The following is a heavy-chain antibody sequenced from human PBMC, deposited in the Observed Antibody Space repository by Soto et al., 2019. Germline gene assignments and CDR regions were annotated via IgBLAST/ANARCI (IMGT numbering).Heavy chain of an antibody. CDR1: GYTFTSYA. V-gene: IGHV1-3*01. J-gene: IGHJ3*02. D-gene: IGHD6-19*01. CDR2: INAGNGNT. CDR3: ARRWGLVFELKRDAFDI. Sequence: ASVKVSCKASGYTFTSYAMHWVRQAPGQRLEWMGWINAGNGNTKYSQKFQGRVTITRDTSASTAYMELSSLRSEDTAVYYCARRWGLVFELKRDAFDIWGQGTMVTVSS.